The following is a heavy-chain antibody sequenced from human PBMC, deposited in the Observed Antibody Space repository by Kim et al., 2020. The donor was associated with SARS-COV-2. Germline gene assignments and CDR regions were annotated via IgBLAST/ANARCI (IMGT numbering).Heavy chain of an antibody. D-gene: IGHD1-26*01. V-gene: IGHV4-39*01. J-gene: IGHJ6*02. Sequence: YNPTLKSRDTMSEDTSKTQFSLKLSSVTAADTAVYYCARHVGAGYYRMDVWGQGTTVTVSS. CDR3: ARHVGAGYYRMDV.